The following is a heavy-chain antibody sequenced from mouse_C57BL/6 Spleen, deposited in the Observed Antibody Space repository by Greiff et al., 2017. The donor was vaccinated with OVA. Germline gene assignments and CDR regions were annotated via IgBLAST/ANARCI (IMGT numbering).Heavy chain of an antibody. V-gene: IGHV1-18*01. D-gene: IGHD3-2*02. CDR1: GYTFTDYN. CDR3: AVDSSGYHAMDY. J-gene: IGHJ4*01. Sequence: VQLQQSGPELVKPGASVKIPCKASGYTFTDYNMDWVKQSHGKSLEWIGDINPNNGGTIYNQKFKGKATLTVDKSSSTAYMELRSLTSEDTAVYYCAVDSSGYHAMDYWGQGTSVTVSS. CDR2: INPNNGGT.